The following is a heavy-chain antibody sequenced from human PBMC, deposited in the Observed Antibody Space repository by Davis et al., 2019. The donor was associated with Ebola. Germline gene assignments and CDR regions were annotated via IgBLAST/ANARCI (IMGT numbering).Heavy chain of an antibody. D-gene: IGHD3-22*01. CDR3: AREPRYYYDSSGYVLN. CDR2: ISYDGSNN. J-gene: IGHJ4*02. V-gene: IGHV3-30*04. CDR1: GFTFSSYA. Sequence: GESLKISCAASGFTFSSYAMHWVRQAPGKGLEWVAVISYDGSNNYYADSVKGRFTISRDNSKNTLYLQMNRLRAEDTAVYYCAREPRYYYDSSGYVLNWGQGTLVTVSS.